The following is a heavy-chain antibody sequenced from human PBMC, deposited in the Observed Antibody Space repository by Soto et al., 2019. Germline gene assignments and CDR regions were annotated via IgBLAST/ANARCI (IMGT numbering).Heavy chain of an antibody. CDR2: ISWNSCSI. D-gene: IGHD6-13*01. CDR1: GFTFDDYA. CDR3: AKEGYSRDYYYYYGMDV. V-gene: IGHV3-9*01. J-gene: IGHJ6*02. Sequence: GGSLRLSCAASGFTFDDYAMHWVRQAPGKGLEWVSGISWNSCSIGYADSVKGRFTISRDNAKNSLYLQMNSLRAEDTALYYCAKEGYSRDYYYYYGMDVWGQGTTVTVSS.